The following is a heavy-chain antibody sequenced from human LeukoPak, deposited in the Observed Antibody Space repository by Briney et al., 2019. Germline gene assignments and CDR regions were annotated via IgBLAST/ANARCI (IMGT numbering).Heavy chain of an antibody. J-gene: IGHJ2*01. CDR3: ARERWAAAARGWYFDL. D-gene: IGHD6-13*01. CDR2: IKQDGSEK. CDR1: GFTFSSYW. Sequence: GGSLRLSCAASGFTFSSYWMSWVRQAPGKGLEWVANIKQDGSEKYYVDSVKGRFTISRDNAKNSLYLQMNSLRAEDTAVYYCARERWAAAARGWYFDLWGRGTLVTVSS. V-gene: IGHV3-7*01.